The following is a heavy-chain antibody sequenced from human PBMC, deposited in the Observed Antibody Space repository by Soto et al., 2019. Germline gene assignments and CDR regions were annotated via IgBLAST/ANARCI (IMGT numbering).Heavy chain of an antibody. D-gene: IGHD5-12*01. Sequence: SETMSITCAVYGGYFSGHYLSWIRQPAGTRLEWIGELNHSGSTNYNPSLKSRVRIPVDTSKNQFSLKLSSVTAADTAGYYCARVSPSCRSRGYSGHPADYWGQGTLVTVSS. CDR2: LNHSGST. J-gene: IGHJ4*02. V-gene: IGHV4-34*01. CDR3: ARVSPSCRSRGYSGHPADY. CDR1: GGYFSGHY.